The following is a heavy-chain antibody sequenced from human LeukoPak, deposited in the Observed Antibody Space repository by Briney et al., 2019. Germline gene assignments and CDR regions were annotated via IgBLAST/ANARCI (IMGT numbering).Heavy chain of an antibody. D-gene: IGHD2/OR15-2a*01. Sequence: SETLSLTCAVFGASFSGSYWSWLRMSPGKGLEWIGEINNSGATNYNPSLKSRVIMSVDTSKNQFSLKLSSVTAADTAVYYCAREACNSGNCDAFDIWVQGTMVTVSS. CDR3: AREACNSGNCDAFDI. CDR2: INNSGAT. V-gene: IGHV4-34*01. J-gene: IGHJ3*02. CDR1: GASFSGSY.